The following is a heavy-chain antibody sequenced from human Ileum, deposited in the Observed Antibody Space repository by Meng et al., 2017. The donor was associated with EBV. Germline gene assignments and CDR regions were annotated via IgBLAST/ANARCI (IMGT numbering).Heavy chain of an antibody. CDR3: ARSSPIVRGLDY. Sequence: QVLLPGAARGLVKHSGTLALPCAVSGDAGSCGDWWSWVRQPPGKGLEWIGEVYHDGATNYHPSLKSRVTISLDKSKNEVNLHLNSLTAADTAVYFCARSSPIVRGLDYWGQGTLVTVSS. CDR1: GDAGSCGDW. CDR2: VYHDGAT. J-gene: IGHJ4*02. D-gene: IGHD3-10*01. V-gene: IGHV4-4*02.